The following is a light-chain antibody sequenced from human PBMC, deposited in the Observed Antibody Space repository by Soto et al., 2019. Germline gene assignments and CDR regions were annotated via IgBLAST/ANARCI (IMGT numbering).Light chain of an antibody. Sequence: EIVLTQSPATLSLSPGERATLSCRASQSVTWYLAWYQQKPGQAPRLLIYDATNRAAGIPARFSGSGSGTDFTLTLSSREAEDFAVYYCQQRINWLTFGGGTRVEI. CDR3: QQRINWLT. J-gene: IGKJ4*01. CDR1: QSVTWY. CDR2: DAT. V-gene: IGKV3-11*01.